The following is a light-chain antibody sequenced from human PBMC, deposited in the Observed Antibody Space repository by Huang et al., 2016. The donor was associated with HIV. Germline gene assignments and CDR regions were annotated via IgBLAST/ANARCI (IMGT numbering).Light chain of an antibody. Sequence: DIVMTQTPLSLSVTPGQPASISCKSSQSLLQSDGKTYLYWYLQKPGQPPQLLIYEVSDRYCGVPDRFSGSGSGTDFAVKSSRVEAEDVGVYYCMHSTQHPYTFGHGTKLEIK. V-gene: IGKV2D-29*01. CDR1: QSLLQSDGKTY. J-gene: IGKJ2*01. CDR2: EVS. CDR3: MHSTQHPYT.